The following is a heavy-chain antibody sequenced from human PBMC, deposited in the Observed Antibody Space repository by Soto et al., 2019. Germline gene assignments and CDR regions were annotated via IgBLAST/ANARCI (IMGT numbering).Heavy chain of an antibody. J-gene: IGHJ3*02. CDR3: ARAYGGDAFDI. V-gene: IGHV4-59*01. D-gene: IGHD4-17*01. CDR1: GGSISSYY. Sequence: SETLSLTCTVSGGSISSYYWSWVRQPPGKGLEWIGYIYYSGSTNYNPSLKSRVTISVDTSKNLSSLTLSSVTAADTAVYYCARAYGGDAFDIWGQGTMVTVSS. CDR2: IYYSGST.